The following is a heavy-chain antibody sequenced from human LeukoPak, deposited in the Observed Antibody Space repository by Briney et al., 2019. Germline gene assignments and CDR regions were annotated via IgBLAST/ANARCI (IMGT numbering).Heavy chain of an antibody. V-gene: IGHV3-30-3*01. CDR1: GFTFSSYV. CDR2: ISYDGSNK. Sequence: GGSLRLSCAASGFTFSSYVMHWVRQAPGKGLEWVAVISYDGSNKYYADSVKGRFTISRDNSKNTLYLQMNSLRAEDTAVYYCARAPYGGADPDFDYWGQGTLVTVSS. J-gene: IGHJ4*02. CDR3: ARAPYGGADPDFDY. D-gene: IGHD4-23*01.